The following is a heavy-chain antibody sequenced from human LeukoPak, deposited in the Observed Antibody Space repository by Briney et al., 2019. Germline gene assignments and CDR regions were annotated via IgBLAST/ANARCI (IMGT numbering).Heavy chain of an antibody. CDR1: GFPFSYDW. Sequence: GGSLRLSCAASGFPFSYDWMHWVRQAPGKGLVWVSRINSDGSSTSYADSVKGRFTISRDNAENTLYLQMNSLGVEDTAGYYCARASGTDATGYVQIDLWGQGTLVTVSS. D-gene: IGHD3-9*01. CDR3: ARASGTDATGYVQIDL. J-gene: IGHJ5*02. V-gene: IGHV3-74*01. CDR2: INSDGSST.